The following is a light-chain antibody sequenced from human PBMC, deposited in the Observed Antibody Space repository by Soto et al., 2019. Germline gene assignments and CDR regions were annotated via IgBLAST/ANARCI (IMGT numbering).Light chain of an antibody. Sequence: DIQMTQSPSSLSASVGDRVTITCRASQSISTYLTWYQQKPGKAPKLLIFDASRWPTGIPARFSGSGSGTDFTLTISSLQPEDFAVYYCQQRNNCPLTFGGGTKVDIK. CDR3: QQRNNCPLT. CDR1: QSISTY. J-gene: IGKJ4*01. V-gene: IGKV1-39*01. CDR2: DAS.